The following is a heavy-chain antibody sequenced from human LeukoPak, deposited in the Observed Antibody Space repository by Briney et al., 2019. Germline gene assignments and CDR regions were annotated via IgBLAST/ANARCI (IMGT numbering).Heavy chain of an antibody. D-gene: IGHD3-10*01. CDR1: GGSISSGDYY. V-gene: IGHV4-30-4*01. CDR3: ARDPGVRRQTGLLFIPDGYFDL. J-gene: IGHJ2*01. CDR2: IYYSGST. Sequence: SETLSLTCTVSGGSISSGDYYWSWIRQPPGKGLEWIGYIYYSGSTYYNPSLKSRVTISVDTSKNQFSLKLSSVTAADTAVYYCARDPGVRRQTGLLFIPDGYFDLGGGAPLAPVPS.